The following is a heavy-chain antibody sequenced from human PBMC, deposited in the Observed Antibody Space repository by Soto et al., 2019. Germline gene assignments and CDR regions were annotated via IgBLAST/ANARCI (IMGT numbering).Heavy chain of an antibody. CDR3: ARGESSTWYDY. CDR2: AYYTGST. J-gene: IGHJ4*02. V-gene: IGHV4-59*01. Sequence: QVQLQESDPGLVKPSETLSLTCTVSGGSITSYYWSWIRQPPGKGLEWIGYAYYTGSTHYNPSLNRRVTISVDTSKNHFSLKLSSVTAADTVLYYCARGESSTWYDYWGQGTLVTVSS. D-gene: IGHD6-13*01. CDR1: GGSITSYY.